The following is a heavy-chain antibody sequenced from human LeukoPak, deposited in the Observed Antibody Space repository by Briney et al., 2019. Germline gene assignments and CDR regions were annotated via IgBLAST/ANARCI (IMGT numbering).Heavy chain of an antibody. CDR1: GFTFSSYS. V-gene: IGHV3-21*01. D-gene: IGHD4-23*01. CDR3: ARDRPNYGGNSWGLYYYGMGI. J-gene: IGHJ6*02. CDR2: ISSSSSYI. Sequence: GGSLRLSCAASGFTFSSYSMNWVRQAPGKGLEWVSSISSSSSYIYYADSVKGRFTISRDNAKNSLYLQMNSLRAEDTAVYYCARDRPNYGGNSWGLYYYGMGIWGQGTTVTVSS.